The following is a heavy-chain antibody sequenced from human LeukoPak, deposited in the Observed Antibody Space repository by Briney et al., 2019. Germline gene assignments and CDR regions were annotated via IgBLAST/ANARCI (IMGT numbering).Heavy chain of an antibody. CDR2: INHSGST. D-gene: IGHD3-10*01. J-gene: IGHJ5*02. Sequence: SETLSLTCAVYGGSFSGYYWSWIRQPPGKGLEWIGEINHSGSTNYNPSLKSRVTISVDTSKNQFSLKLSSVTAADTAVYYCARARITMVRGEGFDPWGQGTLVTVSS. CDR3: ARARITMVRGEGFDP. V-gene: IGHV4-34*01. CDR1: GGSFSGYY.